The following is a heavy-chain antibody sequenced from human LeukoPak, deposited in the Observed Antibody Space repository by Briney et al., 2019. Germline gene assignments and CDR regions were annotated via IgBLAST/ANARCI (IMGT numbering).Heavy chain of an antibody. CDR3: AREGIPTFQLLAIYYYCGMDV. J-gene: IGHJ6*02. V-gene: IGHV3-48*01. D-gene: IGHD2-2*01. CDR1: GFTVSSNY. Sequence: PGGSLRLSCAASGFTVSSNYMSWVRQAPGKGLEWVSYISSSSSTIYYADSVKGRFTISRDNAKNSLYLQMNSLRAEDTAVYYCAREGIPTFQLLAIYYYCGMDVWGQGTTVTVSS. CDR2: ISSSSSTI.